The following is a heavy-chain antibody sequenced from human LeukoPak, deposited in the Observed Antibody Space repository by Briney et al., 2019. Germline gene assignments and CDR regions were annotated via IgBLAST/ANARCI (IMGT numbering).Heavy chain of an antibody. Sequence: ASVKVSCKASGYTFTSYYMHWVRQAPGQGLEWMGIINPSGGSTSYAQKFQGRVTMTRDTSTSTVYMELSSLGSEDTAVYYCARDRSHYYDSSGYYYTPDAFDIWGQGTMVTVSS. CDR1: GYTFTSYY. V-gene: IGHV1-46*01. J-gene: IGHJ3*02. CDR2: INPSGGST. CDR3: ARDRSHYYDSSGYYYTPDAFDI. D-gene: IGHD3-22*01.